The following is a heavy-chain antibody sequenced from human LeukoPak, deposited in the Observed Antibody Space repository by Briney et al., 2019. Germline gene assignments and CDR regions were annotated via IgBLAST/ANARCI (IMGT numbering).Heavy chain of an antibody. CDR3: ARDRWGELHQGRWFDP. J-gene: IGHJ5*02. CDR2: ISSSSSYI. V-gene: IGHV3-21*01. Sequence: GGSLRLSCAASGFTFSSYSMNWVRQAPVKGLEWVSSISSSSSYIYYADSVKGRFTISRDNAKNSLYLQMNSLRAEDTAVYYCARDRWGELHQGRWFDPWGQGTLVTVSS. D-gene: IGHD2-15*01. CDR1: GFTFSSYS.